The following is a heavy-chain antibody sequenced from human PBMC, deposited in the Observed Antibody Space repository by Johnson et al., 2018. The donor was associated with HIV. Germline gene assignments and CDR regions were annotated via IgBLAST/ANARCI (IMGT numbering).Heavy chain of an antibody. J-gene: IGHJ3*02. CDR1: GFTFSSYG. CDR3: AKDQHWPLVPTVMRDDAFDI. V-gene: IGHV3-33*03. Sequence: QVQLVESGGGVVQPGTSLRLSCAASGFTFSSYGIHWVRQAPGKGLEWVAFIWHDGRDVYYADSVKGRFTVSRDNSKNAVYLQMNSLGAGDTAVYYCAKDQHWPLVPTVMRDDAFDIWDQGTMVTVSS. D-gene: IGHD5-12*01. CDR2: IWHDGRDV.